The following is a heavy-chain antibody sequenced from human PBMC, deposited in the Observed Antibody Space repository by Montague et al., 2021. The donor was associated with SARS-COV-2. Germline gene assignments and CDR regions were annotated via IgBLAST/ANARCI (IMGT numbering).Heavy chain of an antibody. CDR3: ARSTSGWFIY. V-gene: IGHV4-39*01. CDR1: GGSISSTSFF. J-gene: IGHJ4*02. CDR2: MYSSGTT. D-gene: IGHD6-19*01. Sequence: SETLSLTCSVSGGSISSTSFFWAWIRQPPGKGLEWVGSMYSSGTTYHSPSLKSRVTISGDTSRNQLSVRLSSVTAADTAVYYCARSTSGWFIYWGQGTLVTVSS.